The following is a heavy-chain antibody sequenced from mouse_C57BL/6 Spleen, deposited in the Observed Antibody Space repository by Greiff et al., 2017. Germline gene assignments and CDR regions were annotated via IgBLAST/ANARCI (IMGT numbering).Heavy chain of an antibody. CDR1: GYTFTDYY. CDR3: ARWDCDGFYAMDY. V-gene: IGHV1-19*01. J-gene: IGHJ4*01. CDR2: INPYNGGT. D-gene: IGHD4-1*01. Sequence: EVQLQQSGPVLVKPGASVKMSCKASGYTFTDYYMNWVKQSHGKSLEWIGVINPYNGGTSYNQKFKGKATLTVDKSSSTAYMELNSLTSEDSAVYYCARWDCDGFYAMDYWGQGTSVTVSS.